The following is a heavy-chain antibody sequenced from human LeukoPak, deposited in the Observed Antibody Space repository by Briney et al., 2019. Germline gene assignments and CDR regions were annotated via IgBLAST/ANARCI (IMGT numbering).Heavy chain of an antibody. V-gene: IGHV3-11*04. Sequence: GGSLRLSCGASGFSFSDYYMSWVRQAPGKGLEWISYISSTGRTIYYADSLKGRFTISRDNDKSSLYLQMNSLRAEDTALYYCARFRYNSTWGIFDYWGQGTLVTVSS. CDR2: ISSTGRTI. CDR1: GFSFSDYY. D-gene: IGHD2/OR15-2a*01. J-gene: IGHJ4*02. CDR3: ARFRYNSTWGIFDY.